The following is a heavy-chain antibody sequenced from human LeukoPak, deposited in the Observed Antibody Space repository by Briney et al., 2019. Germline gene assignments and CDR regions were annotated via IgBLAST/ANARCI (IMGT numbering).Heavy chain of an antibody. D-gene: IGHD6-19*01. CDR2: VDYNGDT. CDR1: GGSISSSTYY. V-gene: IGHV4-39*01. CDR3: ARHGGSGWYSYLDH. Sequence: SETLSLTCTVSGGSISSSTYYWGWIRQSPGKGLEWFGTVDYNGDTYCNPSLKSRVTVSIDTSKNHSSLKLRSLTAADTAVYHCARHGGSGWYSYLDHWGQGTLVTVSS. J-gene: IGHJ4*02.